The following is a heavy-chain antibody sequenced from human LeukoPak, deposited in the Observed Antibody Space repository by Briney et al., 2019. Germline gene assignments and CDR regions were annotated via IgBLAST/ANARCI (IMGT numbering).Heavy chain of an antibody. V-gene: IGHV3-30*04. Sequence: GGSLRLSCAASGFTFSSYAMHWVRQAPGKGLEWVAVISYDGSNKKYADSVKGRFTISRDNSKNTLYLQMNSLRAEDTAVYYCARVGAVAGSFDYWGQGTLVTVSS. CDR1: GFTFSSYA. CDR3: ARVGAVAGSFDY. D-gene: IGHD6-19*01. J-gene: IGHJ4*02. CDR2: ISYDGSNK.